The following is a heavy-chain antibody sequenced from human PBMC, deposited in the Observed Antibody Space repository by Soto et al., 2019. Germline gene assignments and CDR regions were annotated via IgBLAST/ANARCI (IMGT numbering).Heavy chain of an antibody. Sequence: QVQLLQSGAEVQKPGASVKVSCQASGYRFTTYGITWVRLAPGQGLEWLGGISTYNGNTDYAQNLQDRVTMTTETSTSTAHMEVTSLTSDDTAVYYCARGLGTNGLDVWGQGTTVTVSS. CDR1: GYRFTTYG. J-gene: IGHJ6*02. CDR2: ISTYNGNT. V-gene: IGHV1-18*04. CDR3: ARGLGTNGLDV. D-gene: IGHD7-27*01.